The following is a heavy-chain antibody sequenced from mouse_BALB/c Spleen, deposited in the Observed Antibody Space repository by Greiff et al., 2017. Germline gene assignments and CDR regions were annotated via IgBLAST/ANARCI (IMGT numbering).Heavy chain of an antibody. J-gene: IGHJ4*01. V-gene: IGHV1-7*01. Sequence: VQLQQSGAELAKPGASVKMSCKASGYTFTSYWMHWVKQRPGQGLEWIGYINPSTGYTEYNQKFKDKATLTADKSSSTAYMQLSSLTSEDSAVYYCARDGNFYAMDYWGQGTSVTVS. D-gene: IGHD2-1*01. CDR3: ARDGNFYAMDY. CDR2: INPSTGYT. CDR1: GYTFTSYW.